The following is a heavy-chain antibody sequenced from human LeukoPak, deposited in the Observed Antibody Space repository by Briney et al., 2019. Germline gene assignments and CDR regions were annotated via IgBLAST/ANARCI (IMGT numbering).Heavy chain of an antibody. D-gene: IGHD2-8*01. CDR2: IYPGDSDT. V-gene: IGHV5-51*01. Sequence: GESLKISCKGSGYSFTTHWIVWVRQMPGKGLEWMGVIYPGDSDTRYSPSFQGQVTISADKSISTAYLQWSSLKASDTAMYFCARSYCTNGVCPYWVGHYYYYMDVWGKGTTVTVSS. J-gene: IGHJ6*03. CDR3: ARSYCTNGVCPYWVGHYYYYMDV. CDR1: GYSFTTHW.